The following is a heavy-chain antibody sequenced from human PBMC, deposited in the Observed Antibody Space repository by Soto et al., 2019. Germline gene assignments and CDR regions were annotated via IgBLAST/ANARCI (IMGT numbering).Heavy chain of an antibody. J-gene: IGHJ4*02. CDR3: SRDKNPYDSGSTFDY. CDR2: IWYDGSNK. D-gene: IGHD4-17*01. Sequence: QVQLVESGGGVVQPGRSLRLSCAASGFTFSAYGIHWVRQAPGKGLEWVAVIWYDGSNKYYADSVKGRFTISRDNSKNTSYLQMSSLRAEDTAVYYCSRDKNPYDSGSTFDYWGQGTLVTVSS. V-gene: IGHV3-33*01. CDR1: GFTFSAYG.